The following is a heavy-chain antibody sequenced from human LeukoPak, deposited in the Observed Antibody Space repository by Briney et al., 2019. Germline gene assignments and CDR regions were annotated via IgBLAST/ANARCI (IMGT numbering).Heavy chain of an antibody. CDR3: AKDVGPVTGY. J-gene: IGHJ4*02. CDR1: GFTFDDYG. V-gene: IGHV3-23*01. Sequence: GGSLRLSCAASGFTFDDYGMSWVRQAPGKGLEWVSAISGSGGSTYYADSVKGRFTISRDNSKNTLYLQMNSLRAEDTAVYYCAKDVGPVTGYWGQGTLVTVSS. D-gene: IGHD1-26*01. CDR2: ISGSGGST.